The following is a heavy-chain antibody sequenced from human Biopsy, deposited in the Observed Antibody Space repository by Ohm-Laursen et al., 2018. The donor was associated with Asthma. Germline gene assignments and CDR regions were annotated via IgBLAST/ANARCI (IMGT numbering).Heavy chain of an antibody. CDR2: VSSDGHNK. J-gene: IGHJ3*02. D-gene: IGHD3-22*01. Sequence: SLRLSCAASGFIFNQCGMNWVRQGPGKGLEWVALVSSDGHNKYYEDSVKGRFTISRDNSRNRLYLQIKRLTVEDSAVYFCARQSGQDYGDSSGFDIWGQGTKVAVSS. CDR3: ARQSGQDYGDSSGFDI. V-gene: IGHV3-30*03. CDR1: GFIFNQCG.